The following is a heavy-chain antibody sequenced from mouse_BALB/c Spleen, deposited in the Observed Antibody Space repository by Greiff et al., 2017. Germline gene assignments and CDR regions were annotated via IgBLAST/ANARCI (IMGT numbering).Heavy chain of an antibody. CDR1: GYTFTSYW. CDR3: ARSRYDSYYFDY. V-gene: IGHV1-87*01. J-gene: IGHJ2*01. D-gene: IGHD2-14*01. CDR2: IYPGDGDT. Sequence: VKLVESGAELARPGASVKLSCKASGYTFTSYWMQWVKQRPGQGLEWIGAIYPGDGDTRYTQKFKGKATLTADKSSSTAYMQLSSLASEDSAVYYCARSRYDSYYFDYWGQGTTLTVSS.